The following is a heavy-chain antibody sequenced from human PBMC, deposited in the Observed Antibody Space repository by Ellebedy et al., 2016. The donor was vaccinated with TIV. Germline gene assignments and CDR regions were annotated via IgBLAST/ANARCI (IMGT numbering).Heavy chain of an antibody. V-gene: IGHV3-23*01. CDR2: ISGSGSYT. D-gene: IGHD3-16*01. Sequence: PGGSLRLSCAASGFTFGLYGMSWVRQAPGKGLEWVSGISGSGSYTYYADSVKGRFTISRDNSKNTLYLQLNSLRVEDTALYYCAKDLGGQLSVFDSWGQGTLVTVSS. CDR1: GFTFGLYG. CDR3: AKDLGGQLSVFDS. J-gene: IGHJ4*02.